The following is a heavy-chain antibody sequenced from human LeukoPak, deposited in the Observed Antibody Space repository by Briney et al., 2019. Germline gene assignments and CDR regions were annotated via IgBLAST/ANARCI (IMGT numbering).Heavy chain of an antibody. J-gene: IGHJ5*02. V-gene: IGHV3-30-3*01. Sequence: QSGGSLRLSCAASGLTFSSYAMPWVRQAPGKGLEWVAVISYDGSNKYYADSVKGRFTISRDNSKNTLYLQMNSLRAEDTAVYYCAATPMRNDFWSGYYLASYPWGQGTLVTVSS. CDR2: ISYDGSNK. CDR3: AATPMRNDFWSGYYLASYP. CDR1: GLTFSSYA. D-gene: IGHD3-3*01.